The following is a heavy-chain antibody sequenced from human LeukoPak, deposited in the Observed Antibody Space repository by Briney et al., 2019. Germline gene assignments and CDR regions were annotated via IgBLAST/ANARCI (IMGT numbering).Heavy chain of an antibody. V-gene: IGHV3-30*03. CDR3: TTDPWQWLVRTFDY. CDR1: GITFRSYG. CDR2: ISYDGSHK. Sequence: PGRSLRLSCAASGITFRSYGMHWVRQAPGKGLEWVAVISYDGSHKYYADSVKGRFSISRDNSKNTLYLQMNSLKTEDTAVYYCTTDPWQWLVRTFDYWGQGTLVTVSS. J-gene: IGHJ4*02. D-gene: IGHD6-19*01.